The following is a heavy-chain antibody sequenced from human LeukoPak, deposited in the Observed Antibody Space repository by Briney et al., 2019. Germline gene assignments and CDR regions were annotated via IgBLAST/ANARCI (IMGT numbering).Heavy chain of an antibody. J-gene: IGHJ4*02. Sequence: GGSLRLSCAASGFTFSSYAMSWVRQAPGKGLEWVSAISGSGGSTYYADSVKGRFTISRDNSKNTLYLQMNSLRAEDTAVYYCEKRVARSYGDRLFDYWGQGTLVTVSS. D-gene: IGHD4-17*01. CDR1: GFTFSSYA. V-gene: IGHV3-23*01. CDR2: ISGSGGST. CDR3: EKRVARSYGDRLFDY.